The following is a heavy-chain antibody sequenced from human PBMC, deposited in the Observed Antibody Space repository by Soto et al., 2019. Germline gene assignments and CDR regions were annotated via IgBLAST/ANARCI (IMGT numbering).Heavy chain of an antibody. D-gene: IGHD4-4*01. CDR1: GFTFTSSA. V-gene: IGHV1-58*01. Sequence: EASVKVSCKASGFTFTSSAVQWVRQARGQRLEWIGWIVVGSGNTNYAQKFQERVTITRDMSTSTAYMELSSLRSEDTAVYYCAATTPTYYYYGMDVWGQGTTVTVSS. CDR2: IVVGSGNT. J-gene: IGHJ6*02. CDR3: AATTPTYYYYGMDV.